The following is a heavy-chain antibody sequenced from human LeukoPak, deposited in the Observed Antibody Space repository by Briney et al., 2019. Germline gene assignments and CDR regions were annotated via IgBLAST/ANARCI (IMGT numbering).Heavy chain of an antibody. D-gene: IGHD3-22*01. CDR1: GGTFSSYA. V-gene: IGHV1-69*04. J-gene: IGHJ4*02. CDR2: IIPILGIA. Sequence: SVKVSCKASGGTFSSYAISWVRQAPGQGLEWMGRIIPILGIANYAQKFQGRVTITADKSTSTAYMELSSLRPEDTAVYYCEISASYYYDSSGYYPYFDYWGQGTLVTVSS. CDR3: EISASYYYDSSGYYPYFDY.